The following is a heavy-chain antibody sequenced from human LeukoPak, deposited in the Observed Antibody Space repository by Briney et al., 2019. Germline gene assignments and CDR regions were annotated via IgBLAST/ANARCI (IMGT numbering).Heavy chain of an antibody. D-gene: IGHD5-12*01. J-gene: IGHJ4*02. CDR3: ANTPEGATMIFDY. CDR2: IRYDGSNK. CDR1: GFTFSSYG. Sequence: QPGGSLRLSCAASGFTFSSYGMHWVRQAPGKGLEWVAFIRYDGSNKYYADSVKGRFTISRDNSKNTLYLQMNSLRAEDTAVYYCANTPEGATMIFDYWGQGTLVTVSS. V-gene: IGHV3-30*02.